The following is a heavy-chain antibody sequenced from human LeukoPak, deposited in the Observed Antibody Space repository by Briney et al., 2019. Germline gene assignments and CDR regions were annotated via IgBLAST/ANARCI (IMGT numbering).Heavy chain of an antibody. Sequence: PGGSLRLSCAASEFTFDDYAMHWVRQAPGKGLEWVSGISWNSGSIGYADSVKGRFTISRDNAKNSLYLQMNSLRAEDTALYYCAKGLTAESVYYFDYWGQGTLVTVSS. D-gene: IGHD1-20*01. CDR3: AKGLTAESVYYFDY. J-gene: IGHJ4*02. CDR2: ISWNSGSI. CDR1: EFTFDDYA. V-gene: IGHV3-9*01.